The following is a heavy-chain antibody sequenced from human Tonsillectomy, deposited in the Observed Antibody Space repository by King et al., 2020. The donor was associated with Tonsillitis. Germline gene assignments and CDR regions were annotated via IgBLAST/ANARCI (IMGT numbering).Heavy chain of an antibody. Sequence: QLVQSGRGLVKPGGSLRLSCATSGFIFRNFDMNWVRQAPGKGLEWVASVSSSSDYIYYADSLKGRFTISRDDAKNSLYLQMNYLRAEDTAVYYCAKDXGAGQYDTGXGAFDIWGQGTMVTXXS. CDR2: VSSSSDYI. CDR1: GFIFRNFD. D-gene: IGHD3-22*01. V-gene: IGHV3-21*01. CDR3: AKDXGAGQYDTGXGAFDI. J-gene: IGHJ3*02.